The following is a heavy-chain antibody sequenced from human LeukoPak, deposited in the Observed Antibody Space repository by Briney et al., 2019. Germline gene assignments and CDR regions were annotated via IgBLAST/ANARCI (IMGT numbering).Heavy chain of an antibody. CDR3: AILRVYFDY. CDR2: INHSGST. J-gene: IGHJ4*02. D-gene: IGHD4-17*01. CDR1: GGSFSGHY. V-gene: IGHV4-34*01. Sequence: SETLSLTCAVYGGSFSGHYWSWIRQPPGKGLEWIGEINHSGSTNYNPSLKSRVTISVDTSKNQFSLKLSSVTAADTAVYYCAILRVYFDYWGQGTLVTVSS.